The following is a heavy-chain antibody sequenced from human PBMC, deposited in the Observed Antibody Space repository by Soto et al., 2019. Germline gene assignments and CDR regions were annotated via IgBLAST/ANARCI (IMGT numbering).Heavy chain of an antibody. D-gene: IGHD2-8*01. Sequence: GGSLRLSCAASGFTFSSYSMNWVRQAPGKGLERVSSISSSSSYIYYADSVKGRFTISRGNAKNSLYLQMNSLRAEDTAVYYCARADIVLMVYANDAFDIWGQGTMVTVSS. CDR1: GFTFSSYS. J-gene: IGHJ3*02. CDR3: ARADIVLMVYANDAFDI. V-gene: IGHV3-21*01. CDR2: ISSSSSYI.